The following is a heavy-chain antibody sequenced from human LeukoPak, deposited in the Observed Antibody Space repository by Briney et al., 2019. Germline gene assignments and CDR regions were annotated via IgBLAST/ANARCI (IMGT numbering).Heavy chain of an antibody. V-gene: IGHV3-30*04. CDR1: GFTFSSYA. D-gene: IGHD6-13*01. CDR2: ISYDGSNK. J-gene: IGHJ4*02. Sequence: GGSLRLSCAASGFTFSSYAMHWVRQAPGKGLEWVAVISYDGSNKYYADSVKVRFTISRDNSKNTLYLQMNSLRAEDTAVYYCAGDHSVMAAAGTVGYFDYWGQGTLVTVSS. CDR3: AGDHSVMAAAGTVGYFDY.